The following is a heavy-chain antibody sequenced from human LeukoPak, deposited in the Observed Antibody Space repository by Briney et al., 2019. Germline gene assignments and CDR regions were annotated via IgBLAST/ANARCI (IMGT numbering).Heavy chain of an antibody. D-gene: IGHD4-23*01. V-gene: IGHV3-23*01. J-gene: IGHJ4*02. CDR2: ISDSGGST. CDR1: GFTFSSYG. Sequence: GGSLRLSCAASGFTFSSYGMTWARQAPGKGLEWVSTISDSGGSTYYADSVKGRFTISRDNSKNTLFLQMNSLRAEDTAVYYCAKGAGGYLDYWGQGSLVTVSP. CDR3: AKGAGGYLDY.